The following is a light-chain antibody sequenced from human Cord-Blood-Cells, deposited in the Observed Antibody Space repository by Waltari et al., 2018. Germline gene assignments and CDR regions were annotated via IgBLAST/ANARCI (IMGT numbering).Light chain of an antibody. V-gene: IGKV3-20*01. CDR2: GAS. CDR3: QQYGSSPPLT. Sequence: EIVLTPSPGTLSLSPGERATLPCRASQSVSSSYLAWYQHKPGQAPRLLIYGASSRATGIPDRFSGSGSGTDFTLTISRLEPEDFAVYYCQQYGSSPPLTFGGGTNVEIK. J-gene: IGKJ4*01. CDR1: QSVSSSY.